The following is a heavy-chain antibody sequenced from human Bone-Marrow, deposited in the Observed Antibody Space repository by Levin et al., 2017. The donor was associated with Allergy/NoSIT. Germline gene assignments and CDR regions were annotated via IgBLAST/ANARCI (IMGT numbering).Heavy chain of an antibody. V-gene: IGHV4-30-4*01. D-gene: IGHD5-18*01. Sequence: SQTLSLTCTVSGGSINSGNYYWPWIRQPPGKGLEWIGFIYYSGRTHYNPSLKSRVTISIDTSNNQFSLKLSSVTAADAAVYYCATYVDTAMVFAFDIWGQGTMVTVSS. J-gene: IGHJ3*02. CDR2: IYYSGRT. CDR3: ATYVDTAMVFAFDI. CDR1: GGSINSGNYY.